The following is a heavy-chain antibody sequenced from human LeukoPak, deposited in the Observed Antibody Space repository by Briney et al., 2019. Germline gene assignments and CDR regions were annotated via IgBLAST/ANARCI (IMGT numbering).Heavy chain of an antibody. Sequence: PSETLSLTCTVSGGSISSSSYYWGWIRQPPGKGLEWIGSIYYSGSTYYNPSLKSRVTISVDPSKNQFSLKLSSVTAADTAVYYCARRRYIAVAGNFDYWGQGTLVTVSS. V-gene: IGHV4-39*01. CDR1: GGSISSSSYY. D-gene: IGHD6-19*01. CDR3: ARRRYIAVAGNFDY. J-gene: IGHJ4*02. CDR2: IYYSGST.